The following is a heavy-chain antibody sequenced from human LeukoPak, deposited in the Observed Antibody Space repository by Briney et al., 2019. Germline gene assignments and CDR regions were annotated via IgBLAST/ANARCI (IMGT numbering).Heavy chain of an antibody. D-gene: IGHD4-17*01. J-gene: IGHJ4*02. CDR2: IYYSGST. CDR3: ARHIDYGDYGSYFDY. CDR1: GGSISSSSYY. Sequence: SETLSLTCTVSGGSISSSSYYWGWISQPPGKGLEWIGSIYYSGSTYYNPALKSRVSISVDTSKTQFYLKLSSVTAAGTAVYSCARHIDYGDYGSYFDYWGQGTLVTVSS. V-gene: IGHV4-39*01.